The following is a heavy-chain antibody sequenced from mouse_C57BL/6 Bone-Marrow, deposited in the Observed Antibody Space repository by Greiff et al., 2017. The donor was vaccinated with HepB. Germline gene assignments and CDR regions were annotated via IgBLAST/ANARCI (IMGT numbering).Heavy chain of an antibody. CDR2: IYPYNDGT. J-gene: IGHJ2*01. CDR3: ARRGSTMVTGDFDY. V-gene: IGHV1-14*01. D-gene: IGHD2-2*01. Sequence: EVQLVESGPELVKPGASVKMSCKASGYTFTSYVMHWVKQKPGQGLEWIGYIYPYNDGTKYNEKFKGKATLTSDKSSSTAYMELSSLTSEDSAVYYCARRGSTMVTGDFDYWGQGTTLTVSS. CDR1: GYTFTSYV.